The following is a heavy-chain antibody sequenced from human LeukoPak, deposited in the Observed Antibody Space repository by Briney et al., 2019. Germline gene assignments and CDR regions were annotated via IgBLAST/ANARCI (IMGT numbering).Heavy chain of an antibody. Sequence: GGSLRLSCAASGFTFSSYVMHWVRQAPGKGLEWVAVIWYDGSNKYYADSVKGRFTISRDNSKNTLYLQMNSLRAEDTAVYYCARDGDYYGSGTTTPYYFDYWGQGTLVTVSS. CDR2: IWYDGSNK. D-gene: IGHD3-10*01. V-gene: IGHV3-33*01. CDR1: GFTFSSYV. CDR3: ARDGDYYGSGTTTPYYFDY. J-gene: IGHJ4*02.